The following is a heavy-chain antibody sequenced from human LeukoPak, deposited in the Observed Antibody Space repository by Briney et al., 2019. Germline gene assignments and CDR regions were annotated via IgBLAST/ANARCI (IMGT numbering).Heavy chain of an antibody. J-gene: IGHJ5*02. CDR2: IYYSGST. Sequence: SETLSLTCTVSGGSISSGGYYWSWIRQHPGKGLEWIGYIYYSGSTYYNPSLKSRVTISVDTSKNQFSLKLSSVTAADTAVYYCARGPTYYYGSGRYNWFDPWGQGTLVTVSS. V-gene: IGHV4-31*03. CDR3: ARGPTYYYGSGRYNWFDP. CDR1: GGSISSGGYY. D-gene: IGHD3-10*01.